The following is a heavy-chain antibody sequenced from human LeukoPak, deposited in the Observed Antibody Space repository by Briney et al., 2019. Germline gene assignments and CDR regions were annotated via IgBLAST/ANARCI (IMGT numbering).Heavy chain of an antibody. CDR3: AARGSMVRGVIV. Sequence: SQTLSLTCTVSGGSICSSSYYWGWIRQPPGKGLEWIGSAYYSGSTYYNPPLKSRVTISVDTSKNQFSLKLTSVTAADTAVFYCAARGSMVRGVIVWGQGTLVTVSS. V-gene: IGHV4-39*01. CDR1: GGSICSSSYY. D-gene: IGHD3-10*01. J-gene: IGHJ4*02. CDR2: AYYSGST.